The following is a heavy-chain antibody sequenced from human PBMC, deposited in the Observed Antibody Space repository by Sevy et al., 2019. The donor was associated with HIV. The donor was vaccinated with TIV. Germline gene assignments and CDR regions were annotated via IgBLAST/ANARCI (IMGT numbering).Heavy chain of an antibody. Sequence: ASVKVSCKASGYTFTNYAISWVRQAPGQGLEWMGWISGFNGETKKAEKFQGRFTMTTDTSTKTAYMDMRSLRSDDTAVYYCVRGTTFYDFWTGGDYWGQGTLVTVSS. CDR3: VRGTTFYDFWTGGDY. CDR2: ISGFNGET. J-gene: IGHJ4*02. V-gene: IGHV1-18*01. CDR1: GYTFTNYA. D-gene: IGHD3-3*01.